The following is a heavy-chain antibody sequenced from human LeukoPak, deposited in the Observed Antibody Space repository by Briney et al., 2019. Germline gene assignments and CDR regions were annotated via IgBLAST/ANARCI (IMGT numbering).Heavy chain of an antibody. J-gene: IGHJ4*02. V-gene: IGHV1-69*13. Sequence: SVKVSCKASGYTFTSYAMHWVRQAPGQRLEWMGGIIPIFGTANYAQKFQGRVTITADESTSTAYMELSSLRSEDTAVYYCARSGTYCGGDCYQLDYWGQGTLVTVSS. CDR2: IIPIFGTA. D-gene: IGHD2-21*01. CDR3: ARSGTYCGGDCYQLDY. CDR1: GYTFTSYA.